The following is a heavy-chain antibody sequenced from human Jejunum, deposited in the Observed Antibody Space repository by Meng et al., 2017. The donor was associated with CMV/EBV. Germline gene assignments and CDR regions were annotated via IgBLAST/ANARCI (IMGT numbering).Heavy chain of an antibody. D-gene: IGHD3/OR15-3a*01. CDR1: RNTCTRHY. CDR2: INPDSGVT. J-gene: IGHJ4*02. CDR3: ARTWIDIWTPDFDY. V-gene: IGHV1-2*02. Sequence: SRNTCTRHYMHWLRQAPGRGLGWMGWINPDSGVTYYPQNFQGRVTMTSDRSTTTAYVELTSLRSDDTAVYYCARTWIDIWTPDFDYWGQGTLVTVSS.